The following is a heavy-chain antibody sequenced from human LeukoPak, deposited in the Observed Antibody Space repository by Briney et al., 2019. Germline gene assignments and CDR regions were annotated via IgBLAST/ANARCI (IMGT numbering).Heavy chain of an antibody. CDR2: INPSGGST. CDR3: ARVNVGGRLDY. Sequence: ASVKVSFKASGYTFISYHMHWVRQAPGQGLEWMGIINPSGGSTTYAQKFQGRVTMTRDTSTSTVYMELSSLRSDDTAVYYCARVNVGGRLDYWGQGTLVTVSS. CDR1: GYTFISYH. D-gene: IGHD2-15*01. V-gene: IGHV1-46*01. J-gene: IGHJ4*02.